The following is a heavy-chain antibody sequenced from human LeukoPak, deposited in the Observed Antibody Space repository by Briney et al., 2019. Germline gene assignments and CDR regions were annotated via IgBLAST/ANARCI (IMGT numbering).Heavy chain of an antibody. CDR1: GFTFSGYA. J-gene: IGHJ4*02. Sequence: PGGSLRLSCAASGFTFSGYAIHWVRQAPGKGLEWVALIGYDGTNEYYADSVKGRFTISRDNSKNTLYLQMNSLRAEDTAVYYCAKVIREVDMSHDYWGQGALVTVSS. CDR2: IGYDGTNE. CDR3: AKVIREVDMSHDY. V-gene: IGHV3-30*02. D-gene: IGHD5-24*01.